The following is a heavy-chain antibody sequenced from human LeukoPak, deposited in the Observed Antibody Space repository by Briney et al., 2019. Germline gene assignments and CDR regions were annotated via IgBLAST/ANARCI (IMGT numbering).Heavy chain of an antibody. J-gene: IGHJ5*02. CDR2: IIPIFGTA. V-gene: IGHV1-69*13. CDR3: ARAHSEMATLAADP. CDR1: GGTFSSYA. Sequence: SVKVSCKASGGTFSSYAIGWVRQAPGQGLEWMGGIIPIFGTANYAQKFQGRVTITADESTSTAYMELSSLRSEDTAVYYCARAHSEMATLAADPWGQGTLVTVSS. D-gene: IGHD5-24*01.